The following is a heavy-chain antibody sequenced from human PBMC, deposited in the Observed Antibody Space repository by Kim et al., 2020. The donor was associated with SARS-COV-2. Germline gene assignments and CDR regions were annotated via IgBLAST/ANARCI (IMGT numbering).Heavy chain of an antibody. V-gene: IGHV4-39*01. CDR3: ARLKSSSFLAFDI. J-gene: IGHJ3*02. CDR1: GGSISSSSYY. D-gene: IGHD6-13*01. CDR2: IYYSGST. Sequence: SETLSLTCTVSGGSISSSSYYWGWIRQPPGKGLEWIGSIYYSGSTYYNPSLKSRVTISVDTSKNQFSLKLSSVTAADTAVYYCARLKSSSFLAFDIWGQGTMVTVSS.